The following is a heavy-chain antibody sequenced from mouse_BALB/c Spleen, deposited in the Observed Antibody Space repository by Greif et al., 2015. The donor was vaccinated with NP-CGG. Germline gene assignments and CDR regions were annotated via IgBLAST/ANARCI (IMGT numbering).Heavy chain of an antibody. CDR3: AREGDYGFAY. V-gene: IGHV1-54*01. CDR2: LNPGSGGT. CDR1: GYALTNYL. J-gene: IGHJ3*01. Sequence: VKLMESGTELVRPGTSVKVSCKASGYALTNYLIEWIKQRPGQGLEWMGVLNPGSGGTNYSEKFKGKATLTADYSSSTAYLQLSSLTSDDSAVYSCAREGDYGFAYWGQGTLVTVSA. D-gene: IGHD2-4*01.